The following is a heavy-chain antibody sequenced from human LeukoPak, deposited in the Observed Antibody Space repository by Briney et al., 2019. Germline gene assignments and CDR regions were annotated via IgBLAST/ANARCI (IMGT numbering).Heavy chain of an antibody. CDR1: GGSISSSSYY. CDR2: IYYSGST. V-gene: IGHV4-39*01. J-gene: IGHJ4*02. D-gene: IGHD6-13*01. CDR3: ARQPSIAAAGDY. Sequence: SETLSLTCTVSGGSISSSSYYWGWIRQPPGKGLEWIGSIYYSGSTYYNPPLKSRVTISVDTSKNQFSLKLSSVTAADTAVYYCARQPSIAAAGDYWGQGTLVTVSS.